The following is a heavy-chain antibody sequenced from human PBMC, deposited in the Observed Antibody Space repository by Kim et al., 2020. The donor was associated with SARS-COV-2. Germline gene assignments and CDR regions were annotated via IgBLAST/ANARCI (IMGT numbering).Heavy chain of an antibody. V-gene: IGHV3-7*01. J-gene: IGHJ3*02. CDR1: GFTFSSYW. Sequence: GGSLRLSCADSGFTFSSYWMSWVRQAPGKGLEWVANIKEDGSEKYYVYSVKVRFTISRDNAKNSVYLQMNILRAEDTAVYFCLRAGYSGYDRAFDIWGQGTMVTVSS. CDR2: IKEDGSEK. D-gene: IGHD5-12*01. CDR3: LRAGYSGYDRAFDI.